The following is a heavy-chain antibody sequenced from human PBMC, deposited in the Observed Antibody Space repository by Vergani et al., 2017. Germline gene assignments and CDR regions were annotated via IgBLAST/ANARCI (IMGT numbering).Heavy chain of an antibody. V-gene: IGHV1-18*01. CDR2: ISGYNGNT. D-gene: IGHD4-17*01. J-gene: IGHJ4*02. CDR3: ARDPIDYGVYSVGRFDY. Sequence: QVQLVQSGGEVKKPGASVKVSCKASGYTFSSYGISWVRQAPGQGLEWMGWISGYNGNTNYAQKLQGRVTMTTDTSTSTAYMELRSLRSDDTAVYYCARDPIDYGVYSVGRFDYWGQGTLVTVSS. CDR1: GYTFSSYG.